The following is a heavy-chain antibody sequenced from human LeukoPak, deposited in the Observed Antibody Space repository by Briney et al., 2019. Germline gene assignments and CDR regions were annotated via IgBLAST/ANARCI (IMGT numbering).Heavy chain of an antibody. V-gene: IGHV4-39*01. CDR1: GGSITSITSGSFY. D-gene: IGHD5-12*01. CDR2: IYHSGST. J-gene: IGHJ4*02. CDR3: ARFGYSAYQQPSWVMN. Sequence: SETLSLTCTVSGGSITSITSGSFYWGWIRQPPGKGLEWIGSIYHSGSTYYNPSLKSRVTISVDTSKNQFSLKLSSVTAADTAVFYCARFGYSAYQQPSWVMNWGQGTLVTVSS.